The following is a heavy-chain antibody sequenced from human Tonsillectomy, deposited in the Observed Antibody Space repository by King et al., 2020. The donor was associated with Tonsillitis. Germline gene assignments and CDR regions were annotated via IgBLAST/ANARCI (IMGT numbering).Heavy chain of an antibody. J-gene: IGHJ4*02. CDR2: IYYSGST. CDR3: ASQGPRDGYNPTH. D-gene: IGHD5-24*01. Sequence: VQLQESGPGLVKPSETLSLTCTVSGGSISSYYWSWIRQPPGKGLEWIGYIYYSGSTNYNPSLKSRVTISVDTSKSQFSLKLSSVTAADTAVYYCASQGPRDGYNPTHWGQGTLVTVSS. V-gene: IGHV4-59*01. CDR1: GGSISSYY.